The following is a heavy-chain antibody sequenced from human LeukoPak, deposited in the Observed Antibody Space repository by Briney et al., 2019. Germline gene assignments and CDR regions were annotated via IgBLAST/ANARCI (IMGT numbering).Heavy chain of an antibody. CDR2: IAGTGGST. CDR3: AKAFRIVGIGNPDDAFDV. J-gene: IGHJ3*01. Sequence: GGSLRLSCAASGFTFSSYAMNWVRQPPGKGLEWVSSIAGTGGSTYYADSVKGRFTLSRDNSENTLYLQLNSLRAEDSGIYYCAKAFRIVGIGNPDDAFDVWGQGTVVTVS. D-gene: IGHD1-26*01. CDR1: GFTFSSYA. V-gene: IGHV3-23*01.